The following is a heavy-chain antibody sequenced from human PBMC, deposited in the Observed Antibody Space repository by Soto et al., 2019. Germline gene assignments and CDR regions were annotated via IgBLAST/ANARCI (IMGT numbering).Heavy chain of an antibody. D-gene: IGHD3-10*01. CDR1: GGTFSSYT. V-gene: IGHV1-69*02. J-gene: IGHJ4*02. CDR2: IIPILGIA. CDR3: QYYYGSGSYRDY. Sequence: QVQLVQSGAEVKKPGSSVKVSCKASGGTFSSYTISWVRQAPGQGLEWMGRIIPILGIANYAQKFQGRVTIXAXISTSTAYMELSSLRSEDTAVYYGQYYYGSGSYRDYWGQGTLVTVSS.